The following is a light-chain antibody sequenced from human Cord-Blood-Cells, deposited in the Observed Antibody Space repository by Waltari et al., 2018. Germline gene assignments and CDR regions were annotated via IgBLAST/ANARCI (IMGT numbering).Light chain of an antibody. V-gene: IGLV2-23*01. CDR2: EGS. Sequence: QSALTQPASVSGSPGQSLTISCTGTSRDVRSYNLVSWYQQHPGKAPKLRIYEGSKRPSGVSNRFSGSKSGNTASLTISGLQAEDEADYYCCSYAGSSTYVFGTGTKVTVL. CDR1: SRDVRSYNL. CDR3: CSYAGSSTYV. J-gene: IGLJ1*01.